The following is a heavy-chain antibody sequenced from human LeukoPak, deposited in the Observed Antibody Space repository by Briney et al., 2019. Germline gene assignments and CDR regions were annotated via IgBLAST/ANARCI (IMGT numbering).Heavy chain of an antibody. J-gene: IGHJ6*02. Sequence: GRSLRLSWAASGFTFSSYAMHWVRQAPGKGLEWVAVISYDGSNKYYADSVKGRFTISRDNSKNTLYLQMNSLRAEDTAVYYCARDLSEYSSSWYVLPHSPDDYYYGMDVWGQGTTVTVSS. V-gene: IGHV3-30-3*01. CDR2: ISYDGSNK. CDR1: GFTFSSYA. CDR3: ARDLSEYSSSWYVLPHSPDDYYYGMDV. D-gene: IGHD6-13*01.